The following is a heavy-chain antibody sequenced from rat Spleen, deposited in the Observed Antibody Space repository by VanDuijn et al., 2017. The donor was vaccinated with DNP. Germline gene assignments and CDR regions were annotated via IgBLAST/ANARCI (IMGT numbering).Heavy chain of an antibody. D-gene: IGHD1-6*01. Sequence: EVQLVESGGNLVQPGRSLKLSCAASGFTFSDYNMAWVRQAPGKGLEWVASISNTGDHTYYSDSVKGRFSLSRDNAKSTLYLQLNILRSEDTATYYCTRKYTTDYYWYFDFWGPGTMVTVSS. J-gene: IGHJ1*01. CDR1: GFTFSDYN. CDR3: TRKYTTDYYWYFDF. CDR2: ISNTGDHT. V-gene: IGHV5-25*01.